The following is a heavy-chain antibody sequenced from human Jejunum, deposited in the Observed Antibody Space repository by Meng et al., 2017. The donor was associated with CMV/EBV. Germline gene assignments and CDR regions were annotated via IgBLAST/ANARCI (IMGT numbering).Heavy chain of an antibody. CDR3: ARDRHYGADY. Sequence: SCAASGFTFSSYWMHWVRQAPGKGLVWVSRIKRDGISTTYEESVKGRLTSSRDNAKNKLYLQMNSLRAEDTAVYYCARDRHYGADYWGQGTLVTVSS. V-gene: IGHV3-74*01. CDR2: IKRDGIST. D-gene: IGHD4/OR15-4a*01. CDR1: GFTFSSYW. J-gene: IGHJ4*02.